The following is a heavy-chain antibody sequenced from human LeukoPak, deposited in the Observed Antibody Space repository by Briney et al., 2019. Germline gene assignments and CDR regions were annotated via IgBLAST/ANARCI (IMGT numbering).Heavy chain of an antibody. Sequence: PGGSPRLSCAASGFTFSSYEMNWVRQAPGKGLEWVSYISSSGSTIYYADSVKGRFTISRDNAKNSLYLQMNSLRAADTAVYYCARGQDTVVTSRDAFDIWGQGTMVTVSS. V-gene: IGHV3-48*03. D-gene: IGHD4-23*01. J-gene: IGHJ3*02. CDR1: GFTFSSYE. CDR2: ISSSGSTI. CDR3: ARGQDTVVTSRDAFDI.